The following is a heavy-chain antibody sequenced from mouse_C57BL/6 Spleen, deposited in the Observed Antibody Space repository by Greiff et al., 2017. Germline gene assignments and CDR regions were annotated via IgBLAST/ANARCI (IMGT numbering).Heavy chain of an antibody. CDR3: ARGTTGTVMDY. CDR2: IYPGDGDT. V-gene: IGHV1-80*01. D-gene: IGHD4-1*01. CDR1: GYAFSSYW. J-gene: IGHJ4*01. Sequence: QVQLKQSGAELVKPGASVKISCKASGYAFSSYWMNWVKQRPGKGLEWIGQIYPGDGDTNYNGKFKGKATLTADKSSSTAFMQLSSLTSEDSAVYCCARGTTGTVMDYWGQGTSVTVSS.